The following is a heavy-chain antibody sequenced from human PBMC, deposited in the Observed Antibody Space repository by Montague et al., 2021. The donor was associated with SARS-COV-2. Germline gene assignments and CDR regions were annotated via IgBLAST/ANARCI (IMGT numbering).Heavy chain of an antibody. J-gene: IGHJ5*02. D-gene: IGHD3-10*01. CDR3: ARAMIRGGLNWFDP. Sequence: TLSLTCAVSGASISNGGYTWSWIRRPPGKGLEWIGYIYQSGTTRYTPSLKIRVTMSVDKSKNQFSLQLTSVIAADTAIYFCARAMIRGGLNWFDPWGQGTLVTVSS. CDR1: GASISNGGYT. CDR2: IYQSGTT. V-gene: IGHV4-30-2*01.